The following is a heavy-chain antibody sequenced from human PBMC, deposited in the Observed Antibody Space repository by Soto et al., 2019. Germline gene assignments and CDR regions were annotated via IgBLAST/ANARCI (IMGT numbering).Heavy chain of an antibody. CDR3: AGENSYPTAWGFAP. J-gene: IGHJ5*02. Sequence: ASVKVSCKASGFIFSKYYMHWVRQAPGQGLEWVGIINPSGTRTSCAPKLQGRVTMTRDTSTSTVYMELSSLTSDDTAVYYCAGENSYPTAWGFAPGGGEPLVTVSS. CDR1: GFIFSKYY. V-gene: IGHV1-46*01. CDR2: INPSGTRT. D-gene: IGHD1-26*01.